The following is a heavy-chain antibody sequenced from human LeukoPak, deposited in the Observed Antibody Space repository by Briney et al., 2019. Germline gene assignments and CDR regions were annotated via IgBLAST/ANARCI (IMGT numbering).Heavy chain of an antibody. CDR2: ISAYTRNT. CDR1: GYSFTKYG. V-gene: IGHV1-18*01. Sequence: ASVKVSCKASGYSFTKYGISWVRQAPGQGREWMGWISAYTRNTDHAQKFQGRVTMTTDTSATTAYMELRSLRSDDTAVYYCARDSAYQSDAFDFWVQGTMVIVSS. J-gene: IGHJ3*01. CDR3: ARDSAYQSDAFDF.